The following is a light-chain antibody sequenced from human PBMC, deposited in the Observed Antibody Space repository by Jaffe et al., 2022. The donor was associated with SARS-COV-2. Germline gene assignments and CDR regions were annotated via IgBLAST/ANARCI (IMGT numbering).Light chain of an antibody. CDR3: QQYGSSPPRVT. CDR2: DVS. V-gene: IGKV3-20*01. CDR1: QSFRGSS. Sequence: EIVLTQSPGTLSLSPGERATLSCRASQSFRGSSLTWYQQKPGQAPRLLIHDVSSRATGIPDRFSGSGSGTDFTLTISRLEPEDFAVYYCQQYGSSPPRVTFGGGTKVEIK. J-gene: IGKJ4*01.